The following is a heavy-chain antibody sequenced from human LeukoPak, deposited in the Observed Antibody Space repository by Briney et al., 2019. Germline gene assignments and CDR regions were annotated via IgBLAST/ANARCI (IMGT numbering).Heavy chain of an antibody. J-gene: IGHJ4*02. V-gene: IGHV3-23*01. CDR1: GFTFSTYA. CDR2: ISDSGGST. Sequence: GGSLRLSCAASGFTFSTYAMSWVRQAPGKGLEWVSTISDSGGSTYYADSVKGRLTISRDNSKNTLYLQMNSLRAEDTAVYCCTGHDPAKYFDYWGQGTLVTVSS. CDR3: TGHDPAKYFDY.